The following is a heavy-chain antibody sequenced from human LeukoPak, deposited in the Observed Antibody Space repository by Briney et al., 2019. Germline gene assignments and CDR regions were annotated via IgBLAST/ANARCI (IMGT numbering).Heavy chain of an antibody. CDR1: GFTFSSYA. CDR3: AIRGYSYGSPQNYYFDY. J-gene: IGHJ4*02. Sequence: PGRSLRLSCAASGFTFSSYAMHWVRQAPGKGLEWVAVISYDGSNKYYADSVKGRFTISRDNSKNTLYLQMNSLRAEDTAVYYCAIRGYSYGSPQNYYFDYWGQGTLVTVSS. CDR2: ISYDGSNK. D-gene: IGHD5-18*01. V-gene: IGHV3-30-3*01.